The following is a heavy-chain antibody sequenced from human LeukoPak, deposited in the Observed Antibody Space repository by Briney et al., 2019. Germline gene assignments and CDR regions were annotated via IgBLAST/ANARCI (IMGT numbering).Heavy chain of an antibody. V-gene: IGHV4-59*01. D-gene: IGHD2-8*01. J-gene: IGHJ5*02. Sequence: SETLSLTCTVSGASISSSYWNWIRQPPGKGLEWIGYIYYTGSTNYNPSLTGRVTMSIDTSKNHFSLKLRSVTAVDTAVYFCARDSVYATNWFDPWGQGTLVTVSS. CDR1: GASISSSY. CDR2: IYYTGST. CDR3: ARDSVYATNWFDP.